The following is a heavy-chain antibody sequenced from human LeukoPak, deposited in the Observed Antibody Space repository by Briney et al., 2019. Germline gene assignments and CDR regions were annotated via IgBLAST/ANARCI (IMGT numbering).Heavy chain of an antibody. Sequence: GGSLRLSCAASGFTFSSYGMHWVRQAPGKGLEWVAVIWYDGSNKYYADSVKGRSTISRDNSKNTLYLQMNSLRAEDTAVYYCAKDSGSWYEVANYFDYWGQGTLVTVSS. CDR1: GFTFSSYG. J-gene: IGHJ4*02. CDR3: AKDSGSWYEVANYFDY. CDR2: IWYDGSNK. D-gene: IGHD6-13*01. V-gene: IGHV3-33*06.